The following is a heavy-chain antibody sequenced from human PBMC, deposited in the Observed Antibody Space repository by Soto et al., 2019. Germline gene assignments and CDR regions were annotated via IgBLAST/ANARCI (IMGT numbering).Heavy chain of an antibody. V-gene: IGHV3-33*01. CDR2: IWNDGNGY. J-gene: IGHJ6*02. Sequence: GGSLRLSCAASGFTFNNYGMHWVRQAPGKGLEWVAVIWNDGNGYYYANSVKGRFTISRDNSKNTLYLQMSSLTAEDTAVYYCARRQISPPTRGAASARGGMDXWGQGTTVTVSS. CDR1: GFTFNNYG. CDR3: ARRQISPPTRGAASARGGMDX. D-gene: IGHD6-13*01.